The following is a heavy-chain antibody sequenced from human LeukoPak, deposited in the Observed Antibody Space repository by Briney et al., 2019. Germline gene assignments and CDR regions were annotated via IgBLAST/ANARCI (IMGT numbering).Heavy chain of an antibody. V-gene: IGHV1-69*05. J-gene: IGHJ4*02. Sequence: SVKVSCKASGGTFSNYAINWVRQTPGQGLEWMGGIIPIFGTANYAQKFQGRVTITTDESTSTAYMDLSSLRSEDTAVYYCARASPHCSGTSCHFDYWGQGTLVTVSS. CDR1: GGTFSNYA. D-gene: IGHD2-2*01. CDR2: IIPIFGTA. CDR3: ARASPHCSGTSCHFDY.